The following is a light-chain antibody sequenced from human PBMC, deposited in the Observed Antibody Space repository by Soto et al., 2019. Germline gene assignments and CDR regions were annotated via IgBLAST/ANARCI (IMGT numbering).Light chain of an antibody. Sequence: QPVLTQSPSASASLGASVKLTCTLSSGHSSYAIAWHQQQPEKGPRFLMKLNSDGSHTKGDGIPDRFSGSSSGAERYLTISSRQSEDVADYYCQTCGTGTYWVFGGGTKLTVL. CDR2: LNSDGSH. CDR3: QTCGTGTYWV. J-gene: IGLJ3*02. CDR1: SGHSSYA. V-gene: IGLV4-69*01.